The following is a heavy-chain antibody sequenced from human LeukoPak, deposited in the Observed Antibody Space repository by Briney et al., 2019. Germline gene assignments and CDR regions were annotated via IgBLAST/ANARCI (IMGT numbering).Heavy chain of an antibody. D-gene: IGHD1-26*01. CDR2: VSTYNGNT. CDR1: GYTFTTYN. Sequence: ASVRVSCKTSGYTFTTYNIAWVRQAPGQGLEWVGWVSTYNGNTDYAQTVQGRVAMTTDTSTNTAYMDLRSLRPDDTAVYYCARPHSLGGSFYVFDYWGQGTLITVSS. J-gene: IGHJ4*02. V-gene: IGHV1-18*01. CDR3: ARPHSLGGSFYVFDY.